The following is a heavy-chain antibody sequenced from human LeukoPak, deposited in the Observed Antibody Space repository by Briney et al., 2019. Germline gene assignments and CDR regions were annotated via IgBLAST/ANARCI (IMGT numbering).Heavy chain of an antibody. CDR3: ATDLGWNDFPPDY. J-gene: IGHJ4*01. V-gene: IGHV3-7*01. Sequence: SGGSLRLSCAASGFTFSTVWMTWVRQAPGKGLEWVANIKQDESEKYYMDSVKGRFTISRDNAKNSLYLQMSSLRVEDTAVYYCATDLGWNDFPPDYWGQGILVAVSS. D-gene: IGHD1-1*01. CDR2: IKQDESEK. CDR1: GFTFSTVW.